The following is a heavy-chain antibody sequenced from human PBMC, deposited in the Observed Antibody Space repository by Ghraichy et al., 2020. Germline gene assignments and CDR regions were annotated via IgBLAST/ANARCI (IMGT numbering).Heavy chain of an antibody. D-gene: IGHD3-3*01. CDR3: AKDHNFWSDYHYGMDV. CDR2: ISYDGSNK. Sequence: GGSLRLSCAASGFTFSSYGMHWVRQAPGKGLEWVAVISYDGSNKYYADSVKGRFTISRDNSKNTLYLQMNSLRAEDTAVYYCAKDHNFWSDYHYGMDVWGQGTTVTVSS. V-gene: IGHV3-30*18. CDR1: GFTFSSYG. J-gene: IGHJ6*02.